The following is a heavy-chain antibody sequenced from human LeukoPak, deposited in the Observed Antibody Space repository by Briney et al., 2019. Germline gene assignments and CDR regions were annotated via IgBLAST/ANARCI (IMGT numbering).Heavy chain of an antibody. CDR2: IYYSGST. CDR1: GGSISSSSYY. CDR3: ARGAKAAF. J-gene: IGHJ4*02. V-gene: IGHV4-39*07. D-gene: IGHD6-25*01. Sequence: SETLSLTCTVSGGSISSSSYYWGWIRQPPGKGLEWIGSIYYSGSTYYNPSLKSRVTISVDTSKNQFSLKLSSVTAADTAVYYCARGAKAAFWGQGILVTVSS.